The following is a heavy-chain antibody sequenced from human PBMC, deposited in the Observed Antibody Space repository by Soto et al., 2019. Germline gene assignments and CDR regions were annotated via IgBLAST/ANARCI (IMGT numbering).Heavy chain of an antibody. CDR2: IYYSGST. CDR1: GGSISSGGYY. D-gene: IGHD2-21*01. V-gene: IGHV4-31*03. CDR3: AASCVGCGGFNYYGMDV. J-gene: IGHJ6*02. Sequence: QVQLQESGPGLVKPSQTLSLTCTVSGGSISSGGYYWSWIRQHPGKGLEWIGYIYYSGSTYYNPSLKSRLPISVDTSKNQFSLKLSSVTAADTAVYYCAASCVGCGGFNYYGMDVWGQGTTVTVSS.